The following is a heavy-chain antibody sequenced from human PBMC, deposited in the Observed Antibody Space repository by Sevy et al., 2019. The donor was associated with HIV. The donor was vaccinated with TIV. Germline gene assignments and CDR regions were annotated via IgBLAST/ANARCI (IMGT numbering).Heavy chain of an antibody. CDR1: GFTFSSYA. CDR2: ISGSGGST. J-gene: IGHJ4*02. V-gene: IGHV3-23*01. Sequence: GGSLRLSCAASGFTFSSYAMSWVSQAPGKGLEWVSAISGSGGSTYYADSVKGRFTISRDNSKNTLYLQMNSLRAEDTAVYYCAKDRLYDSSGYYYDYWGQGTLVTVSS. D-gene: IGHD3-22*01. CDR3: AKDRLYDSSGYYYDY.